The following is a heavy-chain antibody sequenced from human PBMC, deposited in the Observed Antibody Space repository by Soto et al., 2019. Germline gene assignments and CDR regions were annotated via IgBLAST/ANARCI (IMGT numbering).Heavy chain of an antibody. D-gene: IGHD5-18*01. J-gene: IGHJ6*02. CDR3: ASLLGRYSYGPRYYYYGMDV. CDR1: GFTFISYS. Sequence: EVQLVESGGGLVQPGGSLRLSCAASGFTFISYSMNWVRQAPGKGLKWVSYISSSSSTIYYADSVKGRFTISRDNAKNSLYLQMNSLRAEDTAVYYCASLLGRYSYGPRYYYYGMDVWGQGTTVTVSS. CDR2: ISSSSSTI. V-gene: IGHV3-48*01.